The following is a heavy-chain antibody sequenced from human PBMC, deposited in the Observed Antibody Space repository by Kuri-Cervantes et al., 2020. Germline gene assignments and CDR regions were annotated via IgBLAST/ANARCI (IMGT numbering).Heavy chain of an antibody. V-gene: IGHV3-11*01. CDR1: GFTFSDYY. CDR2: ISSSGSTI. J-gene: IGHJ4*02. CDR3: ATYLEYYFDY. D-gene: IGHD2-21*01. Sequence: GESLKISCAASGFTFSDYYMSWIRQAPGKGLEWVSYISSSGSTIYYADSVKGRFTISRDNAKNSLYLQMNNLKTEDTAVYFCATYLEYYFDYWGQGTLVTVSS.